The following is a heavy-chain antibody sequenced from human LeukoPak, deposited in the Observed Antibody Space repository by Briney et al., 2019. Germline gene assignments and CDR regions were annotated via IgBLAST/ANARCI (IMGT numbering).Heavy chain of an antibody. V-gene: IGHV1-18*01. CDR2: ISAYNGNT. CDR1: GYTFTSYG. J-gene: IGHJ6*02. D-gene: IGHD5-12*01. CDR3: ARGWATPGYYYYGMDV. Sequence: ASVKVSCKASGYTFTSYGISWVRQAPGQGLEWMGWISAYNGNTNYAQKLQGGVTMTTDTSTSTAYMELRSLRSDDTAVYYCARGWATPGYYYYGMDVWGQGTTVTVSS.